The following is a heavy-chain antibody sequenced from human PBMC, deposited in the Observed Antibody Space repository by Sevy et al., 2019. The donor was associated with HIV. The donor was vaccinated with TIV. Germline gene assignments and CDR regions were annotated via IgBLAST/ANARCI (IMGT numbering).Heavy chain of an antibody. Sequence: GGSLRLSCTASGYTFTTYAMSWVRQAPGKGQEWVAFIRYDGSNKXYADSVKGRFTISSDNSKNTLYLQMNSLRAEDTAVYYCATGDFWSTYYYYYGMDVWSQGTTVTVSS. CDR3: ATGDFWSTYYYYYGMDV. CDR1: GYTFTTYA. CDR2: IRYDGSNK. V-gene: IGHV3-30*02. J-gene: IGHJ6*02. D-gene: IGHD3-3*01.